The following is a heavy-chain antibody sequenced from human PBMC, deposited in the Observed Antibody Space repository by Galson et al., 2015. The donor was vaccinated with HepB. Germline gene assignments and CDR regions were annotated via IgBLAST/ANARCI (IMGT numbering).Heavy chain of an antibody. Sequence: SVKVSCKASGYTFTSYGISWVRQAPGQGLEWMGWISAYNGNTNYAQKLQGRVTMTTDTSTSTAYMELRSLRSDDTAVYYCALPPNLGYDSSGYPTEYFQHWGQGTLVTVSS. J-gene: IGHJ1*01. D-gene: IGHD3-22*01. CDR3: ALPPNLGYDSSGYPTEYFQH. V-gene: IGHV1-18*01. CDR2: ISAYNGNT. CDR1: GYTFTSYG.